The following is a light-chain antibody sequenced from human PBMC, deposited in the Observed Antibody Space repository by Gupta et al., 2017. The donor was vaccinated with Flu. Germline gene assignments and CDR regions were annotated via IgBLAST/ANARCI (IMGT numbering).Light chain of an antibody. CDR3: QQRSNRPLT. J-gene: IGKJ4*01. Sequence: EIVLTQSPATLSLSPGERATLSCRASQSISGYLAWYQQRPGQAPRLLIYDAFNRATGIPARFSGSGSGTDFTLTISSLEPEDFAVYYCQQRSNRPLTFGGGTKEEIK. CDR1: QSISGY. CDR2: DAF. V-gene: IGKV3-11*01.